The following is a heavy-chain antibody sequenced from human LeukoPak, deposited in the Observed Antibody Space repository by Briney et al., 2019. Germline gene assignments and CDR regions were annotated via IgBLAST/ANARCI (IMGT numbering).Heavy chain of an antibody. CDR3: ARDGKYCSSTTCPSDR. CDR1: GFTFSNYS. D-gene: IGHD2-2*01. CDR2: VSSRSTHI. Sequence: GGSLRLSCAASGFTFSNYSINWVRQAPGKGLEWVSSVSSRSTHIYYADSVKGRFTISRDNAKNSVYLQMNNLRAEDTAVYFCARDGKYCSSTTCPSDRWGQGTLVTVSS. J-gene: IGHJ1*01. V-gene: IGHV3-21*01.